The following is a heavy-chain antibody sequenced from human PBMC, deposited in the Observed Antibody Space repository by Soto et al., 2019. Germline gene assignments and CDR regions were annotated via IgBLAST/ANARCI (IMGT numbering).Heavy chain of an antibody. CDR1: GFILSDCA. J-gene: IGHJ6*03. V-gene: IGHV3-48*01. Sequence: EVQLVESGGGLVQPGGSLRLSCATSGFILSDCAMNWVRQAPGKGLEWVSYISSSSSVIDYADSVKGRFTVSRDNARNSLYLQMNSLRAEDTAVYYCARDLSWGSNWYYYMDGLGKGTTGTVSS. D-gene: IGHD7-27*01. CDR2: ISSSSSVI. CDR3: ARDLSWGSNWYYYMDG.